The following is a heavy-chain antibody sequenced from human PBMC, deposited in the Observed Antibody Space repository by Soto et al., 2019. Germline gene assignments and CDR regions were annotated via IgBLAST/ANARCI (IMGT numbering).Heavy chain of an antibody. CDR1: GGTFSSYA. CDR3: ARDDNGYRLPQVAFDI. Sequence: SVKVSCKASGGTFSSYAISWVRQAPGQGPEWMGGIIPIFGTPKYAQKFQGRVTITADESTSTAYMELNSLRSEDTAVYYCARDDNGYRLPQVAFDIWGQGTMVSVSS. CDR2: IIPIFGTP. V-gene: IGHV1-69*01. J-gene: IGHJ3*02. D-gene: IGHD6-25*01.